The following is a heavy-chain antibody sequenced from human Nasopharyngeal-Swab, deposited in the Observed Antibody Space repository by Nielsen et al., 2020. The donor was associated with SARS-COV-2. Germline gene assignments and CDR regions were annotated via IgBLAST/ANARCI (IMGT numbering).Heavy chain of an antibody. CDR2: IYTSGST. CDR3: ARDGADFWSGMGVDY. V-gene: IGHV4-4*07. J-gene: IGHJ4*02. Sequence: GSLRLSCTVSGGSISSYYWSWIRQPAGKGLEWIGRIYTSGSTNYNPSLKSRVTMSVDTSKNQFSLKLSSVTAADTAVYYCARDGADFWSGMGVDYWGQGTLVTVSS. CDR1: GGSISSYY. D-gene: IGHD3-3*01.